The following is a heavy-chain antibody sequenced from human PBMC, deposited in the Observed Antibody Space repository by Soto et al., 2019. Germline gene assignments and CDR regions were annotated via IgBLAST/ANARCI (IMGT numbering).Heavy chain of an antibody. CDR2: IYYSGST. CDR1: GGSISSYY. Sequence: WETLSLTCTVSGGSISSYYWSWIRQPPGKGLEWIGYIYYSGSTNYNPSLKSRVTISVDTSKNQFSLKLSSVTAADTAVYYCARAVAVPADFDYWGPGTLVTVSS. J-gene: IGHJ4*02. CDR3: ARAVAVPADFDY. V-gene: IGHV4-59*08. D-gene: IGHD6-19*01.